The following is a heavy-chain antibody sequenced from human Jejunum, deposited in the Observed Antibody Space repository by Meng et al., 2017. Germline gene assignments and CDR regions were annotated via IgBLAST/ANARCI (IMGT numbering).Heavy chain of an antibody. CDR1: GGSSSGFY. V-gene: IGHV4-34*01. CDR2: IHPSGST. CDR3: TRGTDRAKSGDY. J-gene: IGHJ4*02. D-gene: IGHD1-14*01. Sequence: HVQLQQWGAGLLKPSETLSLTCAVYGGSSSGFYLIWIRQPPGKGLEWIGEIHPSGSTDYNPSLKSRLTISLDTSKNQFSLSLNSATAADTGIYYCTRGTDRAKSGDYWGQGTLVTVSS.